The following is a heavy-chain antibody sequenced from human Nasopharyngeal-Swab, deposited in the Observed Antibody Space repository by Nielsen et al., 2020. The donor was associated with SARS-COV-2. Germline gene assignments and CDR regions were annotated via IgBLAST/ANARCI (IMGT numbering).Heavy chain of an antibody. D-gene: IGHD2-2*01. J-gene: IGHJ6*02. CDR3: ARCRDIVVVPAARPYYYYSMDV. Sequence: WIRQPPGKGLEWVAVISYDGSNKYYADSVKGRFTTSRDNAKNSLYLQMNSLRAEDTAVYYCARCRDIVVVPAARPYYYYSMDVWGQGTTVTVSS. CDR2: ISYDGSNK. V-gene: IGHV3-30-3*01.